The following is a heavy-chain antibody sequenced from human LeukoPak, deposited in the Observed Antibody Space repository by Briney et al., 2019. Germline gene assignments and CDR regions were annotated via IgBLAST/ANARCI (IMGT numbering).Heavy chain of an antibody. CDR1: GGSFSGYY. V-gene: IGHV4-34*01. J-gene: IGHJ5*02. Sequence: SETLSLTCAVYGGSFSGYYWSWIRQPPGKGLEWIGEINHSGSTNYNPSLKSRVTISVDTSKNQFSLKLSSVTAADTAVYYCARGGMVATFAWFDPWGQGTLVTVSS. CDR3: ARGGMVATFAWFDP. D-gene: IGHD5-12*01. CDR2: INHSGST.